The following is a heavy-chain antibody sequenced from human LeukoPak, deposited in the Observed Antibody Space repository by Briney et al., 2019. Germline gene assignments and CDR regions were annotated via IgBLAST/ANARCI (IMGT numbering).Heavy chain of an antibody. CDR3: ARGAYDSTGYYYFDY. CDR1: GYTFTSYY. V-gene: IGHV1-46*01. CDR2: INPSGGST. J-gene: IGHJ4*02. D-gene: IGHD3-22*01. Sequence: ASVKVSCKASGYTFTSYYMYWVRQAPGQGLDWMGIINPSGGSTSYAQKFQGRVTMTRDASTSTVYMELSSLRSEDTAVYYCARGAYDSTGYYYFDYWGEGTLVTVSS.